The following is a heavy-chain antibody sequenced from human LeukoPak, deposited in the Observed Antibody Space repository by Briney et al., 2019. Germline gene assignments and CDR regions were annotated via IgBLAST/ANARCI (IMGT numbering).Heavy chain of an antibody. Sequence: SETLSLICTVSGGSISSNYWSWIRQPAGKGLEWIGRIHSTGSTNYNPSLKSRVSISLDESKNQFSVKLTSVTAADTAVYYCAGGSNGYYYPFGYWGQGALVTVSS. CDR1: GGSISSNY. CDR2: IHSTGST. D-gene: IGHD3-22*01. CDR3: AGGSNGYYYPFGY. J-gene: IGHJ4*02. V-gene: IGHV4-4*07.